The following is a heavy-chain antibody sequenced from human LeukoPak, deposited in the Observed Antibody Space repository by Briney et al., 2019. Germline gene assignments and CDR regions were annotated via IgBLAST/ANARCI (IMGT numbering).Heavy chain of an antibody. Sequence: TLSLTCAVSGGSISSGGYSWSWIRQPPGKGLEWIGYIYHSGSTYYNPSLKSRVTISVDRSKNQFSLKLSSVTAADTAVYYCARTTSGSYYFDYWGQGTLVTVSS. J-gene: IGHJ4*02. CDR2: IYHSGST. V-gene: IGHV4-30-2*01. D-gene: IGHD1-26*01. CDR1: GGSISSGGYS. CDR3: ARTTSGSYYFDY.